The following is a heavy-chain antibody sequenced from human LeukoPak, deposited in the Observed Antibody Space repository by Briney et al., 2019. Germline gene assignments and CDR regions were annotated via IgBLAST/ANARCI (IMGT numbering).Heavy chain of an antibody. Sequence: GRSLRLSCAASGFIFSGYGMHWVRQAPGKGLEWVAVISYDGSNKYYADSVKGRFTISRDNSKNTLYLQMNSLRAEDTAVYYCAKDRQLPYYDFWSGYSLNWFDPWGQGTLVTVSS. J-gene: IGHJ5*02. CDR2: ISYDGSNK. CDR3: AKDRQLPYYDFWSGYSLNWFDP. CDR1: GFIFSGYG. V-gene: IGHV3-30*18. D-gene: IGHD3-3*01.